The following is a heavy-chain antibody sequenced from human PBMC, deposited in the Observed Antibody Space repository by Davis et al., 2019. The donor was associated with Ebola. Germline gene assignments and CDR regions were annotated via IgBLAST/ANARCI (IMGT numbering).Heavy chain of an antibody. D-gene: IGHD3-9*01. CDR3: ARLPSGELLTGYSPYYLDF. Sequence: KVSCKGSGYSFTSYWIGWVRQVPGKGLEWMGRVDPRDSYIDYSPSFQGHVTILIDKSISTAYLHWSSLRASDTAMYYCARLPSGELLTGYSPYYLDFWGRGTLVTVSS. CDR2: VDPRDSYI. CDR1: GYSFTSYW. V-gene: IGHV5-10-1*01. J-gene: IGHJ4*02.